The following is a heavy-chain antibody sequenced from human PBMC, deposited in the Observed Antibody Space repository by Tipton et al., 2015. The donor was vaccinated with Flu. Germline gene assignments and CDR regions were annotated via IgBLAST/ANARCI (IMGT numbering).Heavy chain of an antibody. D-gene: IGHD3-10*01. CDR1: GGSISSSSYY. J-gene: IGHJ6*02. V-gene: IGHV4-39*07. Sequence: GLVKPSETLSLTCTVSGGSISSSSYYWGWIRQPPGKGLEWIGSIYYSGSTYYNPSLKSRVTISVDTSKNQFSLKLSSVTAADTAVYYCARDRASGSYLYYYYGMDVWGQGTTVTVSS. CDR3: ARDRASGSYLYYYYGMDV. CDR2: IYYSGST.